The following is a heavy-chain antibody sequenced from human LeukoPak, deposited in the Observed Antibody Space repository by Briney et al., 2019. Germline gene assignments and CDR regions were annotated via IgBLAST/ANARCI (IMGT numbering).Heavy chain of an antibody. D-gene: IGHD3-3*01. Sequence: KSSETLSLTRSVSGAYNSSSYWPGVRQPAGRGLEWIGRLHTSGTTNYNPSLKSRVTMAANTSVRQFSLTLRSVTAADTAVYYCVQDWEWMSSYYQYYVVFLVEASTVTVSS. CDR2: LHTSGTT. V-gene: IGHV4-4*07. CDR1: GAYNSSSY. CDR3: VQDWEWMSSYYQYYVVF. J-gene: IGHJ6*03.